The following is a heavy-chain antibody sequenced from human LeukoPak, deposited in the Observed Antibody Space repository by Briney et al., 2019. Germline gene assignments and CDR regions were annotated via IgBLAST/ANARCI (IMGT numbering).Heavy chain of an antibody. CDR3: GRSAGFVHFDH. D-gene: IGHD3-16*01. CDR2: INYYGKT. V-gene: IGHV4-39*07. CDR1: GNSISSSSYY. J-gene: IGHJ4*02. Sequence: SETLSLTCTVSGNSISSSSYYWVWNRQPPGKGLEWIRSINYYGKTYYNPSVKSRVTISVDTSKNQFSLMVRSVTAADTAVYYCGRSAGFVHFDHWGQGTLVTVTS.